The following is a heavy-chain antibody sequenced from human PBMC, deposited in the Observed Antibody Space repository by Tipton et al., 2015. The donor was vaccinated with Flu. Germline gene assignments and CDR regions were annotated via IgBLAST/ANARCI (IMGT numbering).Heavy chain of an antibody. J-gene: IGHJ4*02. CDR2: IKEDGSEK. CDR1: GFSFSRHW. CDR3: VRDDGSTSVDY. V-gene: IGHV3-7*01. Sequence: SLRLSCAASGFSFSRHWMKWGRQAPGKGLEWVANIKEDGSEKYYVDSVKGRFTISRDNAKNSLYLQMSSLRAEGTAVYYCVRDDGSTSVDYWGQGTLVSVSS. D-gene: IGHD3-10*01.